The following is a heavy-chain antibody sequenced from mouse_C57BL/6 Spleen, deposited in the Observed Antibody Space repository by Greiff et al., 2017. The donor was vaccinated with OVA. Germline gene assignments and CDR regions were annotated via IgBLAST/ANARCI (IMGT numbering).Heavy chain of an antibody. CDR3: ARRDSFDY. Sequence: EVQLQQSGPELVKPGASVKISCKASGYTFTDYYMNWVKQSHGKSLEWIGDINPNNGGTSYNQKFKGKATLTVDKSSSTAYMELRSLTSADSAVYYCARRDSFDYWGQGTTLTVSS. CDR1: GYTFTDYY. V-gene: IGHV1-26*01. J-gene: IGHJ2*01. CDR2: INPNNGGT.